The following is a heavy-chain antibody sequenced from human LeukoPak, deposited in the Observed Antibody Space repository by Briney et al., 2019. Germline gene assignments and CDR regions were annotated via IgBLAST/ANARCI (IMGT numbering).Heavy chain of an antibody. J-gene: IGHJ4*02. V-gene: IGHV3-72*01. D-gene: IGHD4/OR15-4a*01. Sequence: GGSLRLSCAASGFTFSDHYMDWVRQAPGKGLEWVGRTRNKAHSYSTEYAASVKGRFTISRDESKNSLFLQMNSLKTEDTAVYYCARSAPATQFDYWGQGTQVAVSS. CDR2: TRNKAHSYST. CDR1: GFTFSDHY. CDR3: ARSAPATQFDY.